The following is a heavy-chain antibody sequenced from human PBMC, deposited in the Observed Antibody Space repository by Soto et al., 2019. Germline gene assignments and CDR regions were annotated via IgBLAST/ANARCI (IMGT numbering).Heavy chain of an antibody. CDR3: ARDGAPTDW. CDR1: GYTFSSYH. D-gene: IGHD3-9*01. J-gene: IGHJ4*02. V-gene: IGHV1-18*01. Sequence: QVQLVQSGAEVKKPGASVKVSCKASGYTFSSYHISWVRQAPGQGLEWMGWISAYNGNTNYAQKLQGRVTMTTDTPTSSAYSELRRVRSDAAGGESRARDGAPTDWWGQGTLVPVSS. CDR2: ISAYNGNT.